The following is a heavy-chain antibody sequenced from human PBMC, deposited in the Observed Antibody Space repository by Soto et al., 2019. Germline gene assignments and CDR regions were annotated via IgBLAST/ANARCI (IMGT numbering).Heavy chain of an antibody. CDR1: GFTFTSYW. D-gene: IGHD3-10*01. Sequence: EVQLVESGGGLVQPGGSLRLSCAASGFTFTSYWMTWFRQAPGKGLEWVGNIKVDGSEKYYVDSVKGRFTISRDNAKNSLFLQMNRLRVEDTAVYYCARGSGDYWGQGTLVTVSP. J-gene: IGHJ4*02. CDR3: ARGSGDY. CDR2: IKVDGSEK. V-gene: IGHV3-7*01.